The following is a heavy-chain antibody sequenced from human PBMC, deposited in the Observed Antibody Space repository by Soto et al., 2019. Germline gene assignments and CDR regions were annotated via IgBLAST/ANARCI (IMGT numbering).Heavy chain of an antibody. CDR3: ARAGGRGDWYFDL. Sequence: QVQLVQSGAEVKKPGASVKVSCKASGYTFTGYYMHWVRQAPGQGLEWMGWINPNSGGTNYAQKFQRWVTMNRDTSISTVYMALSRLRSDDTAVYYCARAGGRGDWYFDLWGRGTLVTVSS. J-gene: IGHJ2*01. CDR2: INPNSGGT. V-gene: IGHV1-2*04. CDR1: GYTFTGYY. D-gene: IGHD3-10*01.